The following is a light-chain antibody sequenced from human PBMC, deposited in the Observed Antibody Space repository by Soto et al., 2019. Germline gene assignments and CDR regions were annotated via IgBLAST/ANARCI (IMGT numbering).Light chain of an antibody. CDR2: RNN. Sequence: QSVLTQPPSASGTPGQRVTIPCSGSSSNIGSNTVNWYQQLPGTAPKPLIYRNNQRPSGVPDRFSGSKSGTSASLAISGLQSEDEAEYYCAAWDDSLNGRVFGGGTKLTVL. CDR3: AAWDDSLNGRV. V-gene: IGLV1-44*01. J-gene: IGLJ3*02. CDR1: SSNIGSNT.